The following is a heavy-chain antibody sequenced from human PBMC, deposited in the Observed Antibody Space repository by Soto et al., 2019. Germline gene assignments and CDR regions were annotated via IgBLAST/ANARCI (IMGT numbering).Heavy chain of an antibody. CDR3: AKDLTFGGVNYYGMDV. V-gene: IGHV3-30*18. D-gene: IGHD3-16*01. CDR2: ISYDGSNK. J-gene: IGHJ6*02. CDR1: RFTFSTYG. Sequence: QVQLVESGGGVVQPGRSLRLSCAASRFTFSTYGMHWVRQAAGKGLEWVAVISYDGSNKYYGDSVKGRFTISRDNSKNTLYLQMTSLRAEDTAVYYCAKDLTFGGVNYYGMDVWGQGTTVIVSS.